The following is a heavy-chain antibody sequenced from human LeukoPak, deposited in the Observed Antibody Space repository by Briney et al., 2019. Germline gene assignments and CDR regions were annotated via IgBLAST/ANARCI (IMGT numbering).Heavy chain of an antibody. CDR3: ARDGRYDSSGYYDY. CDR2: ISSSSSTK. Sequence: GESLKISCAASGFTFSSYSMNWVRQAPGKGLEWVSYISSSSSTKYYVDSVKGRFTISRDNAKNSLYLQMNSLRDEDTAVYYCARDGRYDSSGYYDYWGQGILVTVSA. J-gene: IGHJ4*02. V-gene: IGHV3-48*02. CDR1: GFTFSSYS. D-gene: IGHD3-22*01.